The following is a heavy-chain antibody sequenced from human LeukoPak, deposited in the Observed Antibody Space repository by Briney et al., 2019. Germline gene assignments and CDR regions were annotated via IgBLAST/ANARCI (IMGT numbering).Heavy chain of an antibody. CDR2: IYTSGST. CDR3: ARGVLRFGWFDP. D-gene: IGHD3-3*01. Sequence: SEILSLTCTVSGGSIGSYYWSWIRQPAGKGLEWIGRIYTSGSTNYNPSLKSRVTMSVDTSKNQFSLKLSSVTAADTAVYYCARGVLRFGWFDPWGQGTLVTVSS. CDR1: GGSIGSYY. V-gene: IGHV4-4*07. J-gene: IGHJ5*02.